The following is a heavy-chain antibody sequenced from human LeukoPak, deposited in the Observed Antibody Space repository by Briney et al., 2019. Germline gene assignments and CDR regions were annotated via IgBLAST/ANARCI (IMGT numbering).Heavy chain of an antibody. J-gene: IGHJ4*02. V-gene: IGHV4-59*01. CDR1: SASFSNDY. CDR3: ARASEGIGYFDT. Sequence: SETLSLTCTVSSASFSNDYWSWVRQAPGKGLVGSSYIYRNRRTNYSTFLKSRSTVSIDTSQNQFSLKPTSVAAADPGVYYCARASEGIGYFDTWGRGSLVTVSS. CDR2: IYRNRRT. D-gene: IGHD3-3*01.